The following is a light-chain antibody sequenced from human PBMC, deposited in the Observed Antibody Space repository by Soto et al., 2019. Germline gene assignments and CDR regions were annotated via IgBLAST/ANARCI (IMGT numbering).Light chain of an antibody. CDR3: QQYNPYPRT. Sequence: DIQMTQSPSTLSASVGDRVTITCRASQSIGSWLAWYQQKPGKAPNLLIYAASSLQSGVPSRFSGSGSGTDFTLTISSLQRDDFAIYYCQQYNPYPRTFGQGTKVDIK. J-gene: IGKJ1*01. V-gene: IGKV1-5*01. CDR2: AAS. CDR1: QSIGSW.